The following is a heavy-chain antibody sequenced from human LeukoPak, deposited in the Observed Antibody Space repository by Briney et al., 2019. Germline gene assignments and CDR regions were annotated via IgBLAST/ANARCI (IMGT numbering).Heavy chain of an antibody. Sequence: GGSLRLSCSASGFTFSTYSMNWVRQAPGKGLEWVSSISSSSRYIYYADSVKGRFTISRDNAKNSLYLQMNSLRAEDMALYYCAKGADSSGYNWFDPWGQGTLVTVSS. CDR2: ISSSSRYI. CDR3: AKGADSSGYNWFDP. V-gene: IGHV3-21*04. J-gene: IGHJ5*02. CDR1: GFTFSTYS. D-gene: IGHD3-22*01.